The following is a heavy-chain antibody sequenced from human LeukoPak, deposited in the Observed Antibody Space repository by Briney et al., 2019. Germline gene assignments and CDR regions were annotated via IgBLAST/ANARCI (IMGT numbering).Heavy chain of an antibody. V-gene: IGHV3-23*01. D-gene: IGHD6-19*01. CDR2: ISGSGGST. CDR1: GFTFSSYA. Sequence: PGASLRLSCAASGFTFSSYAMSWVRQAPGKGLEWVSAISGSGGSTYYADSVKGRFTISRDNSKNTLYLQMNSLRAEGTAVYYCAKATEWLVPNWFDPWGQGTLVTVSS. CDR3: AKATEWLVPNWFDP. J-gene: IGHJ5*02.